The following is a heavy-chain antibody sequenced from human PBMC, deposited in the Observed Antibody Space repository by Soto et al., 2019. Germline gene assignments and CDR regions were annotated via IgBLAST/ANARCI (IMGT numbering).Heavy chain of an antibody. Sequence: PSETLSLTCSVAGESVSSGAYSWSWVRQPPGRGLEWIGYIYDSGTTNYNPSLKSRVTMSVDSFKNQFSLTLTSVTAADTAMYYCARDVRGYSRALDYWGQGTLVTVSS. CDR2: IYDSGTT. CDR3: ARDVRGYSRALDY. CDR1: GESVSSGAYS. V-gene: IGHV4-61*08. D-gene: IGHD5-12*01. J-gene: IGHJ4*02.